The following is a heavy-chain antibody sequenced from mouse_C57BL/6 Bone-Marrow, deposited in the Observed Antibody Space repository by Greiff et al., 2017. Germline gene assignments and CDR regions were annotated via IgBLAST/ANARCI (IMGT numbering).Heavy chain of an antibody. J-gene: IGHJ2*01. CDR1: GYTFTSYW. CDR3: AREGILRSFDY. CDR2: IDPSDSYT. Sequence: QVQLQQPGAELVMPGASVKLSCKASGYTFTSYWMHWVKQRPGPGLEWIGEIDPSDSYTNYNQKFKGKSTLTVDKSSSTAYMQLSSLTSEDSAVYYCAREGILRSFDYWGQGTTLTVSS. D-gene: IGHD1-1*01. V-gene: IGHV1-69*01.